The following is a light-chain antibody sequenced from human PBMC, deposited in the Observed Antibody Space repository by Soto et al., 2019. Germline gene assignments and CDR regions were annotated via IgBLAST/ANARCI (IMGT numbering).Light chain of an antibody. CDR2: KAS. V-gene: IGKV1-5*03. J-gene: IGKJ1*01. CDR1: QSISSW. Sequence: DIQMTQSPSTLSASVGDRVTITCRASQSISSWLAWYQQKPGKAPKLLIYKASSLQIGVPPRFSGSGSGTEFTFIISSLQPDDFATYYCQQYYTYSGTFGQGTKVEIK. CDR3: QQYYTYSGT.